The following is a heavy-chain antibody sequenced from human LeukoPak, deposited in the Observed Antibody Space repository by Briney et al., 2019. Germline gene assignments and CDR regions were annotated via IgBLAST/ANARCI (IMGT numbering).Heavy chain of an antibody. CDR3: AREGGYSYGRNWFDP. V-gene: IGHV1-2*02. J-gene: IGHJ5*02. CDR2: INPNSGGT. CDR1: GYTFTGYY. D-gene: IGHD5-18*01. Sequence: ASVKVSCKASGYTFTGYYMHWVRQAPGQGLEWMGWINPNSGGTNYAQKFQGRVTMTRDTSISTAYVELSRLRSDDTAVYYCAREGGYSYGRNWFDPWGQGTLVTVSS.